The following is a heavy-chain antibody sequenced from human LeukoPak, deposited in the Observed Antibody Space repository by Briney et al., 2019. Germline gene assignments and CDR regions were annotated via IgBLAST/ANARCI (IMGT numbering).Heavy chain of an antibody. J-gene: IGHJ3*02. D-gene: IGHD3-10*01. V-gene: IGHV3-7*01. CDR1: GFTFSNNW. Sequence: GGSLRLSCAASGFTFSNNWMTWVRQAPGKGLEWVASVKKDASEKYYVDSVKGRFTISRDNAKNSLYLQMNSLRAEDTAVYYCARDAEGSDAFDIWGQGTMVTVSS. CDR2: VKKDASEK. CDR3: ARDAEGSDAFDI.